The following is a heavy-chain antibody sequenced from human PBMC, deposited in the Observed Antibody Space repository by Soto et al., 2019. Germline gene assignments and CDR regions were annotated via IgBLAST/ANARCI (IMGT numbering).Heavy chain of an antibody. J-gene: IGHJ6*02. D-gene: IGHD2-2*01. CDR3: ARDMRVRSRYYYYGMGV. CDR1: GFTVSSNY. V-gene: IGHV3-53*04. Sequence: PGGSLRLSCAASGFTVSSNYMSWVRQAPGKGLEWVSVIYSGGSTYYADSVKGRFTISRHNSKNTLYLQMNSLRAEDTAVYYCARDMRVRSRYYYYGMGVWGQGTKVTVS. CDR2: IYSGGST.